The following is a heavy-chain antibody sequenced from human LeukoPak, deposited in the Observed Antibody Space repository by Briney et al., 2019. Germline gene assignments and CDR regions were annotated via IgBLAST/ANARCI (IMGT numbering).Heavy chain of an antibody. Sequence: GGSLRLSCSASGFTFSIYEMNWVRQAPGKGLEWVSYISSSGSTIYYADSVKGRFTISRDNAKNSLYLQMNILRGEDTAIYYCARDGDSYGYGIDYWGQATLLTVSS. CDR1: GFTFSIYE. V-gene: IGHV3-48*03. CDR2: ISSSGSTI. CDR3: ARDGDSYGYGIDY. D-gene: IGHD5-18*01. J-gene: IGHJ4*02.